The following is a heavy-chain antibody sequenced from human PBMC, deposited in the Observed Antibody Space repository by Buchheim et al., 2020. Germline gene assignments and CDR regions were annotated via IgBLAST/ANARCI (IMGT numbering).Heavy chain of an antibody. V-gene: IGHV3-23*01. J-gene: IGHJ6*02. CDR3: AKDIDFWSGYPNYYYGMDV. Sequence: EVQLLESGGGLVQPGGSLRLSCAASGFTFSSYAMSWVRRAPGKGLEWVSTISGSGGTTYYADSVKGRFTISRDNSKNTLYVQMNSLRAEDTAVYYCAKDIDFWSGYPNYYYGMDVWGQGTT. CDR2: ISGSGGTT. CDR1: GFTFSSYA. D-gene: IGHD3-3*01.